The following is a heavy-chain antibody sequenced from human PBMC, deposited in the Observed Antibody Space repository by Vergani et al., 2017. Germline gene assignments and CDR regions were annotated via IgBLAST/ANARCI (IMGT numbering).Heavy chain of an antibody. CDR1: ADPISSGWYY. CDR3: ARRRPGSGWSTRDFDD. V-gene: IGHV4-39*01. CDR2: IYYSGLT. J-gene: IGHJ4*02. Sequence: QLQLQQSGPGLVKPSETLFPTCTVPADPISSGWYYWCSIRQPPGTSLAWIGSIYYSGLTYYNPSRKSRVAISVDTSKNQFSLKVTSVTAADTAVDFCARRRPGSGWSTRDFDDWGQGILVTVSS. D-gene: IGHD6-19*01.